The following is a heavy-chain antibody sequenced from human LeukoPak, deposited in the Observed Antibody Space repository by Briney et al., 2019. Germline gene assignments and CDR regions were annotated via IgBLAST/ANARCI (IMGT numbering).Heavy chain of an antibody. Sequence: GESLKISCKGSGYSFTSYWIGWVRQMPGKGLEWMGIIYPGDSDTRYSPSFQGQVTISADKSICTAYLQWSSLKASDTAMYYCARQSITMVRGVHYFDYWGQGTLVTVSS. CDR1: GYSFTSYW. CDR3: ARQSITMVRGVHYFDY. J-gene: IGHJ4*02. V-gene: IGHV5-51*01. CDR2: IYPGDSDT. D-gene: IGHD3-10*01.